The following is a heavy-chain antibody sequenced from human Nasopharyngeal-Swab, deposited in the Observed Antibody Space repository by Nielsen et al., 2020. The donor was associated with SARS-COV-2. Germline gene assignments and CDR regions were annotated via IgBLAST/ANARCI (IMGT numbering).Heavy chain of an antibody. Sequence: SETLSLTCAVYGGSFSGYYWSWIRQPPGKGLEWIGEINHSGSTNYNPSLKRRVTISVDTSKNQFSLKLSSVTAADTTVYYCARGLYSSSRYAAFYDYWGQGTLVTVSS. CDR3: ARGLYSSSRYAAFYDY. V-gene: IGHV4-34*01. D-gene: IGHD6-13*01. CDR1: GGSFSGYY. J-gene: IGHJ4*02. CDR2: INHSGST.